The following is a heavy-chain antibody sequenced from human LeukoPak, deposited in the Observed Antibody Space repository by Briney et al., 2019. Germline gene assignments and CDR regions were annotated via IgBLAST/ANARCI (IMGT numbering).Heavy chain of an antibody. CDR1: GYTLTSYA. CDR2: INPGNANT. J-gene: IGHJ4*02. D-gene: IGHD4-11*01. V-gene: IGHV1-3*01. Sequence: ASVKVSCKASGYTLTSYAMHWVRQASGQGLEWMGWINPGNANTQHSQRFKGRVTITRDTSASTAYMELSSLTSEDTAMYYCARGKATVTSFSFDYWGQGILVTVSS. CDR3: ARGKATVTSFSFDY.